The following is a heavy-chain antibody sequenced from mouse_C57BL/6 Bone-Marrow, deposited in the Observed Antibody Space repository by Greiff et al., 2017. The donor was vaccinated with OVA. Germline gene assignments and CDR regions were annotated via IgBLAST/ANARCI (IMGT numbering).Heavy chain of an antibody. J-gene: IGHJ1*03. Sequence: QVHVKQSGAELARPGASVKLSCKASGYTFTSYGISWVKQRTGQGLEWIGEIYPRSGNTYYNEKFKGKATLTADKSSSTAYMELRSLTSEDSAVYFCAREAGSSYWYFDVWGTGTTVTVSS. CDR1: GYTFTSYG. CDR3: AREAGSSYWYFDV. V-gene: IGHV1-81*01. CDR2: IYPRSGNT. D-gene: IGHD1-1*01.